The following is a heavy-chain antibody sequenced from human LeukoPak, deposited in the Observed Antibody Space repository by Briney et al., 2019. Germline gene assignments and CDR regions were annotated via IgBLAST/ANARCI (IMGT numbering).Heavy chain of an antibody. Sequence: ASVKVSCKASGYTFTGYYMHWVRQAPGQGLEWMGWINPNSGGTNYAQKFQGRVTMTRDTSISTAYMELSRLRSDDTAVYYCARDNGDYWDAFNIWGQGTMVTVSS. V-gene: IGHV1-2*02. J-gene: IGHJ3*02. CDR2: INPNSGGT. CDR3: ARDNGDYWDAFNI. D-gene: IGHD4-17*01. CDR1: GYTFTGYY.